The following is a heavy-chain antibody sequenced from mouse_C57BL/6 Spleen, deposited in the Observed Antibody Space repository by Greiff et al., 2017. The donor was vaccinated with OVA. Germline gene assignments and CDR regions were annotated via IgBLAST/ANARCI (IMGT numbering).Heavy chain of an antibody. D-gene: IGHD2-1*01. J-gene: IGHJ4*01. V-gene: IGHV1-53*01. CDR3: SSRYGNYGGLYAMDY. CDR1: GYTFTSYW. CDR2: INPSNGGT. Sequence: VQLQQPGTELVKPGASVKLSCKASGYTFTSYWMHWVKQRPGQGLEWIGNINPSNGGTNYNEKFKSKATLTVDKSSSTAYMQLSSLTSADAAVYYGSSRYGNYGGLYAMDYWGQGTSVTVSS.